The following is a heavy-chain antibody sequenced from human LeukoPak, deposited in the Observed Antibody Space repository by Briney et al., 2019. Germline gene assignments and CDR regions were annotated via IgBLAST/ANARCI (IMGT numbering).Heavy chain of an antibody. CDR3: ARVTPVGATTADY. CDR2: ISAYNGNT. V-gene: IGHV1-18*01. J-gene: IGHJ4*02. Sequence: ATVKISCRASGCPFTSDGSSWVRQAPGQGLEKMGWISAYNGNTNYAQKLQGRVTMTTDTSTSTAYMELRSLRSDDTAVYYCARVTPVGATTADYWGQGTLVTVSS. D-gene: IGHD1-26*01. CDR1: GCPFTSDG.